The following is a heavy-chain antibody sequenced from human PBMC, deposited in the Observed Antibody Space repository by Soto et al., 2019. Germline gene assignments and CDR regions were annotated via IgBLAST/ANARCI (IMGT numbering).Heavy chain of an antibody. Sequence: QVQLVQSGAEVKKPGASVKVSCKASGYTFTSYAMHWVRQAPGQRLEWMGWINAGNGNTKYSQKFQGRVTITRDTSASTAYMELSSLRSEDTAVYYCARKPRMPPLVGAHGNSGFDPWGQGTLVTVSS. CDR2: INAGNGNT. CDR1: GYTFTSYA. CDR3: ARKPRMPPLVGAHGNSGFDP. V-gene: IGHV1-3*01. D-gene: IGHD3-10*01. J-gene: IGHJ5*02.